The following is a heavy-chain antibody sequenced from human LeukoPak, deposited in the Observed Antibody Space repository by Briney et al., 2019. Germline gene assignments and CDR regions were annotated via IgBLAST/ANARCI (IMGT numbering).Heavy chain of an antibody. V-gene: IGHV3-23*01. D-gene: IGHD2-15*01. CDR1: GFTFSSYA. CDR2: ISSSGGST. J-gene: IGHJ6*02. Sequence: GGSLRLSCAASGFTFSSYAMSWVRQAPGKGLEWVSAISSSGGSTYYADSVKGRFTISRDNSKNTLYLQMNSLRAEDTAVYYCAWAAAYYYYGMDVWGQGTTVTVSS. CDR3: AWAAAYYYYGMDV.